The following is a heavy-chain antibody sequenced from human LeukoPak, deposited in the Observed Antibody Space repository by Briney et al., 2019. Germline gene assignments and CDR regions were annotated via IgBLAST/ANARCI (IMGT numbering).Heavy chain of an antibody. CDR3: TRTTWIQLWLDAFDI. V-gene: IGHV3-49*04. CDR1: GFTFGDYA. Sequence: PGGSLRLSCTASGFTFGDYAMSWVRQAPGKGLEWVGFIRSKAYGGTTEYAASVKGRFTISRDDPKSIAYLQMNSLKTEDTAVYYCTRTTWIQLWLDAFDIWGQGTMVTVSS. D-gene: IGHD5-18*01. J-gene: IGHJ3*02. CDR2: IRSKAYGGTT.